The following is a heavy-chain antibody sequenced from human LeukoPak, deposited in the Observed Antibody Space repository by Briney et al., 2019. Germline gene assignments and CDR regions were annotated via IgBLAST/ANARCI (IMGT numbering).Heavy chain of an antibody. CDR2: INRSGGST. V-gene: IGHV1-46*01. Sequence: GASVKVSCKSXGYTFTSYXXXXXXXAPGQGXXXXGIINRSGGSTSYAXXFQGXVXMTRDTSTSTVYMELSSLRSEVTAVYYCARDSGMVRGTVDYWGQGTLVTVSS. D-gene: IGHD3-10*01. CDR3: ARDSGMVRGTVDY. J-gene: IGHJ4*02. CDR1: GYTFTSYX.